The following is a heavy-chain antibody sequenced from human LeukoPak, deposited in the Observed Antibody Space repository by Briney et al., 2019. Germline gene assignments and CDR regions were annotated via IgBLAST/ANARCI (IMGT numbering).Heavy chain of an antibody. Sequence: PSETLSLTCTVSGGSISSYYWSWIRQPPAKGLAGIGYIYYSGSTNYNPSLKSRVTISVDTPKNQFSLTLTSVTAARTPGHYCARVRGRSGWYFAYWGQGTLFTVSS. D-gene: IGHD6-19*01. V-gene: IGHV4-59*01. J-gene: IGHJ4*02. CDR3: ARVRGRSGWYFAY. CDR2: IYYSGST. CDR1: GGSISSYY.